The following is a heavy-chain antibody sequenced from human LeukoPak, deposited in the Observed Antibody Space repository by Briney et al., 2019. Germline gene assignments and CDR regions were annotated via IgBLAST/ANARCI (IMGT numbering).Heavy chain of an antibody. V-gene: IGHV4-4*02. CDR2: IAHDGTR. CDR1: GGSIDSTNY. CDR3: TRENRTFCPFAF. J-gene: IGHJ4*02. Sequence: SGTLSLTCGVSGGSIDSTNYWSWVRQAPGEGLEWIGEIAHDGTRNYNPSLRGRVAMSFDRANNYFSLSLTAVTAADTALYYCTRENRTFCPFAFWGQGVMVTVSS. D-gene: IGHD3-3*01.